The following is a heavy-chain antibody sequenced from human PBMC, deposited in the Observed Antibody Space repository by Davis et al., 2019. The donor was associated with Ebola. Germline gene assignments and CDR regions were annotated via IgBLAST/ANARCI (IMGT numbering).Heavy chain of an antibody. CDR2: INPSGGTT. V-gene: IGHV1-46*01. Sequence: AASVKVSCKASGYTFTRYGITWVRQAPGQGLEWMGIINPSGGTTSYAQKFQGRVTMTRDTSTSTVYMELISLRSEDMAVYYCASPGIAAGAPRYWGQGTLVTVSS. J-gene: IGHJ4*02. CDR1: GYTFTRYG. CDR3: ASPGIAAGAPRY. D-gene: IGHD6-13*01.